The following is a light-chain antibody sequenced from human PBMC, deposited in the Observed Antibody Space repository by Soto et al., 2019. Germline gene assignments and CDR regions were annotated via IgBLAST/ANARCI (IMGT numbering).Light chain of an antibody. CDR1: SSDLGGYNY. CDR2: EVT. V-gene: IGLV2-8*01. CDR3: SSYAGSPYYV. Sequence: QSALTQPPSASGSPGQSVTISCTGTSSDLGGYNYVSWYLQHPGTAPKLLIYEVTKRPSGVPDRFSGSKSGNTASLTVSGLQAEDEADYYCSSYAGSPYYVFGTGTKLTVL. J-gene: IGLJ1*01.